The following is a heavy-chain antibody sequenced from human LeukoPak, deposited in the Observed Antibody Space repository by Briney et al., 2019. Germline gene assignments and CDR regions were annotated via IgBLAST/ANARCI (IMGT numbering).Heavy chain of an antibody. CDR3: ARERDCGSTSCVAYYFDY. D-gene: IGHD2-2*01. CDR2: IWYDGSNK. V-gene: IGHV3-33*01. CDR1: GFTFSSYG. Sequence: GRSLRLSCAASGFTFSSYGMHWVRQAPGKGLEWVAVIWYDGSNKYYADSVKGRFTISRDNSKNTPYLQMNSLRAEDTAVYYCARERDCGSTSCVAYYFDYWGLGTLVTVSS. J-gene: IGHJ4*02.